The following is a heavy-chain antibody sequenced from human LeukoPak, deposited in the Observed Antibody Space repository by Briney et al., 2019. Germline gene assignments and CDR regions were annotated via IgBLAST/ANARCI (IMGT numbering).Heavy chain of an antibody. CDR1: GYIFTSYW. D-gene: IGHD3-10*01. Sequence: KTGASLKISCKGSGYIFTSYWIGWGRQLRGKGLEWMGIIYPGDSDTRDSPSFQGQVTISADKSISTAYLQWSSLKASDTAMYYCARLGIGRDYYMDVWGKGTTVTVSS. CDR3: ARLGIGRDYYMDV. V-gene: IGHV5-51*01. J-gene: IGHJ6*03. CDR2: IYPGDSDT.